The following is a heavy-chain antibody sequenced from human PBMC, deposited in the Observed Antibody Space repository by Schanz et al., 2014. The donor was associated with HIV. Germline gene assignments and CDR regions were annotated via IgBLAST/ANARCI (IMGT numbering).Heavy chain of an antibody. CDR3: VRDWENNWRYVGGFDS. Sequence: QVQLVQSGPEVSKPGTSVKVSCKTSGYAFSDYYLHWVRQAPGQGLEWMGWINPNSGSTNYARKFQGRVTFSRDTSTGTAYMEVTKLTYDDTAVYYCVRDWENNWRYVGGFDSWGLGTLVIVSS. J-gene: IGHJ4*02. CDR1: GYAFSDYY. V-gene: IGHV1-2*02. CDR2: INPNSGST. D-gene: IGHD1-20*01.